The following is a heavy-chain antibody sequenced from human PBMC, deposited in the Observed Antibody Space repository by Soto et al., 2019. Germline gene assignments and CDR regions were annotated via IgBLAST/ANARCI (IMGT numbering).Heavy chain of an antibody. CDR2: ISAYNGNT. Sequence: ASVKVSCKASGYTFTSYGIGGVRQAPGKGLEWVGLISAYNGNTNYAQKLQGRVTMTTDTSTSTAYMELRSLRSDDTAVYYCARYDYVWGSSDYWGQGTLVTSPQ. CDR1: GYTFTSYG. V-gene: IGHV1-18*04. CDR3: ARYDYVWGSSDY. D-gene: IGHD3-16*01. J-gene: IGHJ4*02.